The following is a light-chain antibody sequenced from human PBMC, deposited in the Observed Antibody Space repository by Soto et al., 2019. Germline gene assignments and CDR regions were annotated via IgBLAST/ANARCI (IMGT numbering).Light chain of an antibody. V-gene: IGKV1-5*01. J-gene: IGKJ1*01. Sequence: DIQMTQSPSTLSASVGDRVTITCRASQSISSWLAWYQQKPGKAPKLLIYDASSLESGVPSRFSGSGSGTEFHLTVSSLQPDDFATYYCQQYHSYLGTFGQGTKVEIK. CDR1: QSISSW. CDR2: DAS. CDR3: QQYHSYLGT.